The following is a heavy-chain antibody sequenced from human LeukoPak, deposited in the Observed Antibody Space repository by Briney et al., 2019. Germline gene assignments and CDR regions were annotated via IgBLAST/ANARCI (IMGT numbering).Heavy chain of an antibody. CDR1: GSTFSDYY. CDR2: ISSSGSTI. Sequence: GGSLRLSCAASGSTFSDYYMSWIRQAPGKGLEWVSYISSSGSTIYYADSVKGRFTISRDNAKNSLYLQMNSLRAEDTAVYYCARDKGYSSSWSSYYYGMDVWGQGTTVTVSS. V-gene: IGHV3-11*01. CDR3: ARDKGYSSSWSSYYYGMDV. J-gene: IGHJ6*02. D-gene: IGHD6-13*01.